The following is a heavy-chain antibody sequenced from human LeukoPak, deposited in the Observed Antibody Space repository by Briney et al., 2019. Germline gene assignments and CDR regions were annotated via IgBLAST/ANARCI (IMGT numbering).Heavy chain of an antibody. CDR3: VSCPRGCYDGRYFHQ. Sequence: GAAVKVSFKASGYTFTSYGISWVRQAPGQGLEWVGWISAYNGNTINALKLQGRVTMTIDRSTSKAYMELKSLRSGDTAVYYCVSCPRGCYDGRYFHQGGQGTLVPVSS. CDR2: ISAYNGNT. V-gene: IGHV1-18*01. D-gene: IGHD6-19*01. CDR1: GYTFTSYG. J-gene: IGHJ4*02.